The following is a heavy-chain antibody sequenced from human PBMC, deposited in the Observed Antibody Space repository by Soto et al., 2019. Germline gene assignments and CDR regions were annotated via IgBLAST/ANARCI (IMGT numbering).Heavy chain of an antibody. J-gene: IGHJ4*02. Sequence: QVRLVQSGAEVKKPGASVKVSCKASGYIFTNYYIHWVRQAPGQGLEWMAIINPNGGSTNCAQEFQGRITLTRDTSKSTVYMDLSSLTSEDTAVYYCARGLSSGDKWGQGTLVTVSS. CDR1: GYIFTNYY. D-gene: IGHD3-10*01. CDR3: ARGLSSGDK. CDR2: INPNGGST. V-gene: IGHV1-46*01.